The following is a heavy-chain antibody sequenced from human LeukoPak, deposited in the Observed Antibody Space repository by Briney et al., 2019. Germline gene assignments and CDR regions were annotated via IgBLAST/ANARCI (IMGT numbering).Heavy chain of an antibody. J-gene: IGHJ3*02. CDR1: GGSISSFY. Sequence: SETLSLTFTVSGGSISSFYWDWIRQPPGKGREWIGYIYNSGSTNYNPSLKSRVTISVDTYKNQFSLKLSSVTAAETAVYYCARSNYDILTGSTNDGFDIWGQGTMVTVSS. CDR3: ARSNYDILTGSTNDGFDI. D-gene: IGHD3-9*01. CDR2: IYNSGST. V-gene: IGHV4-59*01.